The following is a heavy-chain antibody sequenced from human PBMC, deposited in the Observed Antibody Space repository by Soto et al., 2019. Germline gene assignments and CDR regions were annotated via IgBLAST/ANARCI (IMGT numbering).Heavy chain of an antibody. D-gene: IGHD2-2*01. CDR1: GYTFTSYY. Sequence: ASVKVSCKASGYTFTSYYMHWVRQAPGQGLEWMGIINPSGGSSSYAQKFQGRVTMTRDTSTSTVYMELSSLRSEDTAVYYCARDPLYRYCSITSCYFARGAADPGDAFDIWGQGTMVTVSS. CDR2: INPSGGSS. CDR3: ARDPLYRYCSITSCYFARGAADPGDAFDI. J-gene: IGHJ3*02. V-gene: IGHV1-46*01.